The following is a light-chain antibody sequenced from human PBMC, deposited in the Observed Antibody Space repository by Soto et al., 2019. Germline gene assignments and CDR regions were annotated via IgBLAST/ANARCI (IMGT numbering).Light chain of an antibody. CDR1: QSVSRY. J-gene: IGKJ1*01. CDR3: QQYGSLPLT. Sequence: EIVLTQSPDTLSLSPGERATLSCRASQSVSRYLAWYHQKPGQAPRVLIYGASSRATGIPDRFSGSGSGTDFTLTISRLEPEDFAVYYCQQYGSLPLTFGQATKVEI. V-gene: IGKV3-20*01. CDR2: GAS.